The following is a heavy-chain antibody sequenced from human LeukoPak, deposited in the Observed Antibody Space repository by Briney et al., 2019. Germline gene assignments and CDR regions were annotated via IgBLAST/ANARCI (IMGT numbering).Heavy chain of an antibody. CDR2: ISAYNGNT. Sequence: ASVKVSCKASGYTFTSYGIGWVRQAPGQGLEWMGWISAYNGNTNYAQKLQGRVTMTTDTSTSTAYMELRSLRSDDTAVYYCAREDTAMVTDAFDIWGQGTMVTVSS. J-gene: IGHJ3*02. CDR3: AREDTAMVTDAFDI. V-gene: IGHV1-18*01. CDR1: GYTFTSYG. D-gene: IGHD5-18*01.